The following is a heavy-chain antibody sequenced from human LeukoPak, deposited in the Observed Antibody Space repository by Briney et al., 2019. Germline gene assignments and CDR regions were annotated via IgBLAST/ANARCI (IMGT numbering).Heavy chain of an antibody. CDR1: GYTFTSYG. CDR3: ARDGSIRWPQLGGAFDI. D-gene: IGHD5-24*01. J-gene: IGHJ3*02. CDR2: ISAYNGNT. V-gene: IGHV1-18*01. Sequence: ASVKVSCKASGYTFTSYGISWVRQAPGQGLEWMGWISAYNGNTNYAQKLQGRATMTTDTSTSTAYMELRSLRSDDTAVYYCARDGSIRWPQLGGAFDIWGQGTMVTVSS.